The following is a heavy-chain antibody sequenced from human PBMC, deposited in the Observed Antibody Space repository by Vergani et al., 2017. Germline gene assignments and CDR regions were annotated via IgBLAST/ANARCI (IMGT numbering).Heavy chain of an antibody. CDR1: SFSVSSHY. Sequence: EVNLLESGGGLVQPGGSLRLSCAASSFSVSSHYMTWVRQAPGKGLEWVSTINIGGRTSYADSVKGRLTLTRDDSKNTLHLQMNSLRPEDTAVYYCARDTVTGSRYFDYWGQGTLVTVSS. D-gene: IGHD6-19*01. V-gene: IGHV3-66*02. CDR2: INIGGRT. CDR3: ARDTVTGSRYFDY. J-gene: IGHJ4*02.